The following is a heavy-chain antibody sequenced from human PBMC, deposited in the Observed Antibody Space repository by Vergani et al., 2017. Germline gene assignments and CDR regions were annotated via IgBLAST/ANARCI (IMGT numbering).Heavy chain of an antibody. Sequence: QEQLLQSGGGVVQPGGSLRLSCIGSGYTFGHFDMHWVRQAPGKGLAWVAFIRYDGSNPQYIDSVKGRFTISRDNSKDTLFLQMNGLRPEDTGTYFCAKKGSSLYYYGVDVWGQGTTITDSS. D-gene: IGHD1-26*01. CDR2: IRYDGSNP. CDR1: GYTFGHFD. J-gene: IGHJ6*02. V-gene: IGHV3-30*02. CDR3: AKKGSSLYYYGVDV.